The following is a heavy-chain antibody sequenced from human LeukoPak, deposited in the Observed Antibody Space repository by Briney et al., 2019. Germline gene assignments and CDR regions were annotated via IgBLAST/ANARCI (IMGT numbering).Heavy chain of an antibody. CDR2: INPNSGGT. CDR1: GYTFTGYY. D-gene: IGHD3-10*01. V-gene: IGHV1-2*04. J-gene: IGHJ5*02. Sequence: ASVKVSCKASGYTFTGYYMHWVRQAPGQGLEWMGWINPNSGGTNYAQKFQGWVTMTRDTSISTAYMELSRLRSDDTAVYYCARGGGITMVRGVLGFDPWGQGTLVTVSS. CDR3: ARGGGITMVRGVLGFDP.